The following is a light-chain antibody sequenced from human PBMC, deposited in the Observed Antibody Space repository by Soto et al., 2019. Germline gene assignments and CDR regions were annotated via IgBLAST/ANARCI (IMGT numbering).Light chain of an antibody. J-gene: IGKJ4*01. V-gene: IGKV3-20*01. CDR2: GAS. Sequence: ESVLTQSPGTLSLSPGERATLSCRASQSISSDYLAWYQQKPGQAPRLLIYGASSRATGIPGRFSGSGSGTDFTLSISRREHEEYAVYYCQNYGRYRSTFGGGTKVEIK. CDR3: QNYGRYRST. CDR1: QSISSDY.